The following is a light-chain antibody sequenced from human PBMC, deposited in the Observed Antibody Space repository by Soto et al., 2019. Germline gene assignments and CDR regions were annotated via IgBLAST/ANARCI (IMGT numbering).Light chain of an antibody. CDR2: DAS. CDR3: QQYNSYSPWT. V-gene: IGKV1-5*01. J-gene: IGKJ1*01. CDR1: QSISSW. Sequence: DIQMTPSPSPLSASVGDRVTITCRASQSISSWLAWYQQKPGKAPKLLIYDASSLESGVPSRFSGSGSGTEFTLTISSLQPDDFATYYCQQYNSYSPWTFGQGTKVEIK.